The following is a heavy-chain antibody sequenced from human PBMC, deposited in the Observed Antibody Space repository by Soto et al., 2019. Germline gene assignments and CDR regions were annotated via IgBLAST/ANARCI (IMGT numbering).Heavy chain of an antibody. Sequence: GSLRLSCAASGFTFSSYSMNWVRQAPGKGLEWVSYISSSSSTIYYADSVKGRFTISRDNAKNSLYLQMNSLRAEDTAVYYCARELASWFDAFDIWGQGTMVTVSS. J-gene: IGHJ3*02. D-gene: IGHD3-22*01. CDR3: ARELASWFDAFDI. CDR2: ISSSSSTI. CDR1: GFTFSSYS. V-gene: IGHV3-48*01.